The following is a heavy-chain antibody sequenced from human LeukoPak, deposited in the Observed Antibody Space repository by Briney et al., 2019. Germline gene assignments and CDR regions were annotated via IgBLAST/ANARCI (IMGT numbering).Heavy chain of an antibody. V-gene: IGHV3-21*01. J-gene: IGHJ4*02. Sequence: EGSLRLSCAASGFSFSSYTMTWVRQAPGKGLEWVSSIISSSSYRYFADSVKGRFTISRDNAKNSLYLQMNSLRAEDTAVYYCARLIAEGFSYYFDYWGQGTLVTVSS. CDR2: IISSSSYR. CDR1: GFSFSSYT. D-gene: IGHD2-15*01. CDR3: ARLIAEGFSYYFDY.